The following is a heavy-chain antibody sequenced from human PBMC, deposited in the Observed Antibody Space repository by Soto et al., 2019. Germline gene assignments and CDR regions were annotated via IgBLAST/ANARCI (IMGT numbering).Heavy chain of an antibody. J-gene: IGHJ4*02. CDR1: GGSFSGYY. CDR3: ARDKITGLFDY. Sequence: PSETLSITSAVYGGSFSGYYWTWIRQPPGPGLDWIGEINHSGSTNYNSSLKSRVTISVDTSKNQFSLKLTSVTAADTAVYYCARDKITGLFDYWGQGTLVTVSS. CDR2: INHSGST. D-gene: IGHD2-8*02. V-gene: IGHV4-34*01.